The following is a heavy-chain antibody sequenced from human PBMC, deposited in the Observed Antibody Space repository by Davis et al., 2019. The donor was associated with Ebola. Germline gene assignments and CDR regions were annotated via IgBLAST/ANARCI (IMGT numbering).Heavy chain of an antibody. V-gene: IGHV1-18*01. Sequence: ASVKVSCKASGYTFTSYGISWVRQAPGQGLEWMGWISAYNGNTNYAQKLQGRVTMTTDTSTSTAYMELRSLRSDDTAVYYCARDLSSSWPYYYYYYGMDVWGQGTTVTVSS. CDR2: ISAYNGNT. J-gene: IGHJ6*02. D-gene: IGHD6-13*01. CDR3: ARDLSSSWPYYYYYYGMDV. CDR1: GYTFTSYG.